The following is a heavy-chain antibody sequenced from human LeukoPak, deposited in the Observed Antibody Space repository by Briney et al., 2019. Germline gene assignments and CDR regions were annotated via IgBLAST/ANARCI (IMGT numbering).Heavy chain of an antibody. V-gene: IGHV1-46*01. Sequence: GASVKVSCKASGYTFTSYYMHWVRQAPGQGLEWMGIINPSGGSTSYAQKFQGRVTMTRDTSTSTVYMELSSLRSEDTAVYCCARDRRARGPYDYWGQGTLVTVSS. CDR3: ARDRRARGPYDY. CDR1: GYTFTSYY. CDR2: INPSGGST. J-gene: IGHJ4*02. D-gene: IGHD3/OR15-3a*01.